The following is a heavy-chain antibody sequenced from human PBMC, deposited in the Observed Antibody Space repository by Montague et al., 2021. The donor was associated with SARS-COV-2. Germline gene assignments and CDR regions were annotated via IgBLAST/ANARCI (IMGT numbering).Heavy chain of an antibody. CDR3: ALRSGDY. Sequence: SLSLSLSASGFTFSSYAMSWVRQAPGKGLEWVSAISGSVFSTYYADSVKGRFTISRDNSKNTLYLQMSSLRAEDTAVYYCALRSGDYWGQGTLVTVSS. CDR1: GFTFSSYA. J-gene: IGHJ4*02. V-gene: IGHV3-23*01. D-gene: IGHD3-3*01. CDR2: ISGSVFST.